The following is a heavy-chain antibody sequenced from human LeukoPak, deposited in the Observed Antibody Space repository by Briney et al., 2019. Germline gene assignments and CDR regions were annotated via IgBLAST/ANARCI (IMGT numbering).Heavy chain of an antibody. J-gene: IGHJ4*02. CDR3: ARNQMVGRTRSPFDQ. V-gene: IGHV5-51*01. Sequence: GESLKISCQGSGYSFSTYWIGWVRQMPGKGLEWMGIIYPGDSDTRYSPSFQGQVTISADKSISTAYLQWSSLKASDTAMYYCARNQMVGRTRSPFDQWGQGTLVTVSS. CDR2: IYPGDSDT. D-gene: IGHD2-8*01. CDR1: GYSFSTYW.